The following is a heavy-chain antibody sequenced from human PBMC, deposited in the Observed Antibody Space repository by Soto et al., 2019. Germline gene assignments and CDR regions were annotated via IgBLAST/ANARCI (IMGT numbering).Heavy chain of an antibody. J-gene: IGHJ6*02. V-gene: IGHV1-18*01. Sequence: QVQLVQSGAEVKKPGASVKVSCKASGYTFTSYGISWVRQAPGQGLEWMGWISAYNGNTNYAQKFQGRVTITADKSTSTAYMELSSLRSEDTAVYYCAETNIRYLPPCSTSCYMYYYGMDVWGQGTTVTVSS. D-gene: IGHD2-2*02. CDR1: GYTFTSYG. CDR2: ISAYNGNT. CDR3: AETNIRYLPPCSTSCYMYYYGMDV.